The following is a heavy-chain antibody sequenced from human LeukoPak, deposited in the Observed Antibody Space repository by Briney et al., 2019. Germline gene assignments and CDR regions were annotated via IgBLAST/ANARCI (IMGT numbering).Heavy chain of an antibody. J-gene: IGHJ4*02. D-gene: IGHD3-3*01. CDR1: GASITRYH. V-gene: IGHV4-4*07. CDR3: ARVAIFGVVILFDY. CDR2: MFYSGNT. Sequence: SETLSLTCTVSGASITRYHWSWIRQPAGKGLEWIGRMFYSGNTDYNPSLKSRLTMSIDTSKNQFSLKLSSVTAADTAVYFCARVAIFGVVILFDYWGQGTLVTVSS.